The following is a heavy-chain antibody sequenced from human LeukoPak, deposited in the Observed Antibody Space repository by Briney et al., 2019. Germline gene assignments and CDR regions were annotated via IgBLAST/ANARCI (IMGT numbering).Heavy chain of an antibody. CDR1: GFTFSSYA. CDR2: ISGSGGST. D-gene: IGHD6-19*01. V-gene: IGHV3-23*01. J-gene: IGHJ4*02. CDR3: AKCRGSGWLFDY. Sequence: GGSLRLSCAASGFTFSSYAMSWVRQAPGKGLEWVSGISGSGGSTYYADSVKGRFTISRDNSKNTLYLQMNSLRAEDTAVYYCAKCRGSGWLFDYWGQGTLVTVSS.